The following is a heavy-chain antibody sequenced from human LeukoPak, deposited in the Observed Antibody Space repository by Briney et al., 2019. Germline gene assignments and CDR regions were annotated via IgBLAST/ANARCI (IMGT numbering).Heavy chain of an antibody. CDR3: ARWEPHYYGSGSGEAPDY. CDR1: GYTFTSYG. V-gene: IGHV1-2*02. CDR2: INPNSGGT. D-gene: IGHD3-10*01. J-gene: IGHJ4*02. Sequence: GASVKVSCKASGYTFTSYGISWVRQAPGQGLEWMGWINPNSGGTNYAQKFQGRVTMTRDTSISTAYMELSRLRSDDTAVYYCARWEPHYYGSGSGEAPDYWGQGALVTVSS.